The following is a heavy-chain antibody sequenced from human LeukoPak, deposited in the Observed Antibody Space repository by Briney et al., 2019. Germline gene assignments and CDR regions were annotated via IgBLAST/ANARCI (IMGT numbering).Heavy chain of an antibody. V-gene: IGHV3-48*03. J-gene: IGHJ4*02. CDR3: ARQLRYFDWLLGGFDY. Sequence: GGSLRLSCAASGFTFSSYEMNWVRQAPGKGLEWVSYISSSGSTIYYADSVKGRFAISRDNAKNSLYLQMNSLRAEDMAVYYCARQLRYFDWLLGGFDYWGQGTLVTVSS. CDR1: GFTFSSYE. CDR2: ISSSGSTI. D-gene: IGHD3-9*01.